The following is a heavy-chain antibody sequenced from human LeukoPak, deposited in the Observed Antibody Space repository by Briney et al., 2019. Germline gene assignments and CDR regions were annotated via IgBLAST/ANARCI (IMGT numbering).Heavy chain of an antibody. CDR3: ARQSSYYYDSSPLRAFDI. D-gene: IGHD3-22*01. CDR1: GGSISSSSYY. J-gene: IGHJ3*02. Sequence: SETLSLTCTVSGGSISSSSYYWGWIRQPPGKGLEWIGSIYYSGSTYYNSSLKSRVTISVDTSKNQFSLKLSSVTAADTAVYYCARQSSYYYDSSPLRAFDIWGQGTMVTVSS. CDR2: IYYSGST. V-gene: IGHV4-39*01.